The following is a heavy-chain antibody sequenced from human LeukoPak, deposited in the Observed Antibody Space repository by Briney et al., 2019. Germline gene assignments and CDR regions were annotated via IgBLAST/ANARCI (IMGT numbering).Heavy chain of an antibody. CDR3: AKCGSMTLVGVPVGDHYCMDV. V-gene: IGHV4-59*01. Sequence: SETLSLTCTVSGRSISRYYWSWIRQPPGKGLEWVGYIYNSGSTNYNPSLKVRVAISVDNSKNQFDLKLRAATPADTGVYDCAKCGSMTLVGVPVGDHYCMDVWGQGTTVTVSS. D-gene: IGHD2-8*01. J-gene: IGHJ6*02. CDR2: IYNSGST. CDR1: GRSISRYY.